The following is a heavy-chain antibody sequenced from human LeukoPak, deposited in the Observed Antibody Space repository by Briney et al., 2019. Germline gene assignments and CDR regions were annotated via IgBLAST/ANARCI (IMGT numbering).Heavy chain of an antibody. V-gene: IGHV4-59*12. CDR2: SYYNGNT. Sequence: SETLSLTCTVSGGSITNYYWSWIRQPPGKGLEWIGFSYYNGNTNYNPSLKSRVTISVDTSKNQFSLKLSSVTAADTAVYYCAREGLNMVRGVIPKEAWGWFDPWGQGTLVTVSS. CDR3: AREGLNMVRGVIPKEAWGWFDP. D-gene: IGHD3-10*01. CDR1: GGSITNYY. J-gene: IGHJ5*02.